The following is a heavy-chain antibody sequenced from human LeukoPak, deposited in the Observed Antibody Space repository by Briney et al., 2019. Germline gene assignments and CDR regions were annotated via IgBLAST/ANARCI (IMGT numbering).Heavy chain of an antibody. Sequence: GGSLRLSCTASGFTLRNYDMHWVREPTAKGLEGVSGIGTQGDTFYPNSVKGRFTISRENAKNSFYLQMNSMRAGDTAVYDCARGRFVLVTSLERWYFDLWGRGTLVTVSS. CDR3: ARGRFVLVTSLERWYFDL. CDR2: IGTQGDT. V-gene: IGHV3-13*01. D-gene: IGHD2-8*02. J-gene: IGHJ2*01. CDR1: GFTLRNYD.